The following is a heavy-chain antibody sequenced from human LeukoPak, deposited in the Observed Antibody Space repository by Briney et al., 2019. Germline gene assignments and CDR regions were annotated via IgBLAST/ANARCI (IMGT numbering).Heavy chain of an antibody. V-gene: IGHV3-48*02. D-gene: IGHD3-9*01. CDR1: GFSFTDYP. Sequence: GGSLRPSCATSGFSFTDYPMNWVRQAPGKGLEWISNIRTTAEGAKYAYYADSVKGRVTISRDDGKNTLYLHMNSLRDNGTAVYYCATDQRYAFDYWGQGILVTVSS. CDR2: IRTTAEGAKYA. CDR3: ATDQRYAFDY. J-gene: IGHJ4*02.